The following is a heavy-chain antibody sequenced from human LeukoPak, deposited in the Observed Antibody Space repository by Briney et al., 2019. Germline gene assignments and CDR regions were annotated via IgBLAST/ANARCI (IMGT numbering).Heavy chain of an antibody. Sequence: GGSLRLSCAASGCMQWICRAPGKGLEWVGFTKNKTNRGTTESAASVKGRFSISRDDSKNIAYLQMNSLKTEDTAVYYCTITTSIFRDVGYVWGKGTTVTVSS. CDR1: GC. V-gene: IGHV3-49*03. CDR2: TKNKTNRGTT. J-gene: IGHJ6*04. CDR3: TITTSIFRDVGYV. D-gene: IGHD2/OR15-2a*01.